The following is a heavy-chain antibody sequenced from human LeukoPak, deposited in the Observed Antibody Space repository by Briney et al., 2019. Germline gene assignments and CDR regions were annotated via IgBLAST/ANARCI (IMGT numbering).Heavy chain of an antibody. CDR3: ARRSDSGYDS. CDR2: INHSGST. CDR1: GGSFSGYY. V-gene: IGHV4-34*01. J-gene: IGHJ4*02. D-gene: IGHD3-10*01. Sequence: SETLSLTCAVYGGSFSGYYWSWIRQPPGKGLEWIGEINHSGSTNYNPSLKSRVTISVDTSKNQFSLKLSSVTAADTAVYYCARRSDSGYDSWGQGTLLTVSS.